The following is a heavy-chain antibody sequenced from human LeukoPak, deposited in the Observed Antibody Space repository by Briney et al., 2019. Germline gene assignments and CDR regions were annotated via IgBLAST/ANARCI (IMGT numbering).Heavy chain of an antibody. J-gene: IGHJ4*02. V-gene: IGHV1-2*02. Sequence: ASVKVSCKASGYTFTGYYMHWVRQAPGQGLEWMGWINPNSGGTNYVQKFQGRVTMTRDTSISTAYMELSRLRSDDTAVYYCARASRGSAMVENDYWGQGTLVTVSS. CDR3: ARASRGSAMVENDY. CDR1: GYTFTGYY. CDR2: INPNSGGT. D-gene: IGHD5-18*01.